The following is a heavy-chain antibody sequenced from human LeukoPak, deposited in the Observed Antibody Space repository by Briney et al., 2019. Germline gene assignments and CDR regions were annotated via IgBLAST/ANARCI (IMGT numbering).Heavy chain of an antibody. D-gene: IGHD3-10*01. J-gene: IGHJ4*02. CDR1: GFTFSSYS. CDR2: ISSSSRYI. Sequence: GGSLRLSCAASGFTFSSYSMNWVRQPPGKGLEWVSSISSSSRYIYYADSVKGRFTISRDNAKNSLYLQMNSLRAEDTAVYYCARATRTMVRGVDYWGQGTLVTVSS. CDR3: ARATRTMVRGVDY. V-gene: IGHV3-21*01.